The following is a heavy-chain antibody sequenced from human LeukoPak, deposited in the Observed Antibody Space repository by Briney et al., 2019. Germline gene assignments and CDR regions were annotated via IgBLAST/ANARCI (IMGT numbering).Heavy chain of an antibody. CDR2: IKQDGSEK. D-gene: IGHD5-12*01. J-gene: IGHJ3*02. Sequence: PGGSLRLSCAASGFTFSSYWMSWVRQAPGKGLEWVANIKQDGSEKYYVDSVKGRFTISRDNAKNSLYLQMNSLRAEDTAVYYCCILVATITDGDAFDIWGQGTMVTVSS. CDR3: CILVATITDGDAFDI. V-gene: IGHV3-7*01. CDR1: GFTFSSYW.